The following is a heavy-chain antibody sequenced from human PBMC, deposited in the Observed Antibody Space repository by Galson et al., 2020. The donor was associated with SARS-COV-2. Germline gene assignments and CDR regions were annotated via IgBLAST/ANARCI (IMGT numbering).Heavy chain of an antibody. Sequence: ASVKVSCKASRYSFTSYYMHWVRQAPGQGLEWMGVINPSSGSTTYAQKFQGRVTMTRDTSTSTLYMELSSLRSEDTAVFYCARSLTAGALDIWGQGTMVTVSS. CDR1: RYSFTSYY. V-gene: IGHV1-46*01. CDR2: INPSSGST. D-gene: IGHD6-19*01. J-gene: IGHJ3*02. CDR3: ARSLTAGALDI.